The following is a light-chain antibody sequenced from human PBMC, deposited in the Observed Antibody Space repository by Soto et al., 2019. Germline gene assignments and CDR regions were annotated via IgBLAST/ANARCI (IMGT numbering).Light chain of an antibody. CDR1: QSVSTN. Sequence: EIVMTQSPATLSVSPGERATLSCRASQSVSTNLAWYQQKPGQAPRLLIYGSSTRATGLPARFSGSGSGTEFTLTISSLQSEDFAVYFCLQYHSWPRKFGQGTKV. CDR3: LQYHSWPRK. V-gene: IGKV3-15*01. CDR2: GSS. J-gene: IGKJ1*01.